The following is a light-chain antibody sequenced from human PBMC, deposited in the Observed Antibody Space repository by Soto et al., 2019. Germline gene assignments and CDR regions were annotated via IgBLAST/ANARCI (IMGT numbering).Light chain of an antibody. CDR3: QQYNRSSVH. Sequence: DFQLTQSPSTLSASVGDRVTITCRASQSISNWLVWYQQKPGKAPKFLIYDASILEGGVPSRFSGSGYGTEFTLSIGSLQPDDFATYYCQQYNRSSVHFGGGTKVEMK. J-gene: IGKJ4*01. CDR1: QSISNW. CDR2: DAS. V-gene: IGKV1-5*03.